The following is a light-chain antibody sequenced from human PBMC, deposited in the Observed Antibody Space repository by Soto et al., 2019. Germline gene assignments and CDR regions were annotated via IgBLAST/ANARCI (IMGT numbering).Light chain of an antibody. CDR2: DAS. Sequence: DIQMTQSPSTLSASIGDRVTITCRASESIRTWLAWYQHKPGKAPKFLIYDASTLESGVPSRFSGSGSGTDFTLTISSPQPDDFATYYCQQYNNYPRTFGQGTKVDIK. J-gene: IGKJ1*01. CDR3: QQYNNYPRT. CDR1: ESIRTW. V-gene: IGKV1-5*01.